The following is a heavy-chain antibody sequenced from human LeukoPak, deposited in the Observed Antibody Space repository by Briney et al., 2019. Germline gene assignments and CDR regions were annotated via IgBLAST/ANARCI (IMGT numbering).Heavy chain of an antibody. V-gene: IGHV1-18*01. CDR1: GYTFTSYG. D-gene: IGHD1-1*01. CDR2: INTYNANT. CDR3: ARGISSNWPLLYYYGMDV. Sequence: GASVKVSCKASGYTFTSYGISWVRQAPGQGLEWMGWINTYNANTKYAQKVQGRVTLTTDTSTSTAYMELRSLTSDDTAVYYCARGISSNWPLLYYYGMDVWGQGTTVTVSS. J-gene: IGHJ6*02.